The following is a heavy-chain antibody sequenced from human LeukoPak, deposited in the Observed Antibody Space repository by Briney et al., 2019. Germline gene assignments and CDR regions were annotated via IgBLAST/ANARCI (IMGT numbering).Heavy chain of an antibody. CDR2: IIPGLGIA. CDR1: GGTFSSYA. D-gene: IGHD2-8*02. J-gene: IGHJ3*02. V-gene: IGHV1-69*04. Sequence: GSSVKVSCKASGGTFSSYAISWVRQAPGQGLEWMGRIIPGLGIASYAQKFQGRVTITADKSTSTAYMELSSLRSEDTAVYYCASSTGKLGAFDIWGQGTMVTVSS. CDR3: ASSTGKLGAFDI.